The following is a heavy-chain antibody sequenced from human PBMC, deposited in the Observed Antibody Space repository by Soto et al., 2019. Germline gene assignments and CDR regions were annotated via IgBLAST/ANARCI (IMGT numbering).Heavy chain of an antibody. V-gene: IGHV4-39*01. CDR1: GDSHRNCCYL. D-gene: IGHD5-18*01. CDR2: IYYSGSR. J-gene: IGHJ3*02. CDR3: ARPAMVAPPDAFQI. Sequence: QPPGAGPGLVKPFGALSLTGTVSGDSHRNCCYLWGWDRQAPGKGLEWIASIYYSGSRYHNPSLKSRVTISVDTAKNQFSLKLSSVTAADTAIYYCARPAMVAPPDAFQIWGRGTMVNVSA.